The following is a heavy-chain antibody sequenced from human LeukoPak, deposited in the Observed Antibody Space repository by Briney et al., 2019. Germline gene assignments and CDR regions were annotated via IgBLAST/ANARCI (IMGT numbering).Heavy chain of an antibody. J-gene: IGHJ4*02. Sequence: GGSLRLSCAASGFTFSGYWVSSVRQAPGKGLEWVANIKQDGSEKYYVDSVKGRFTISRDNAKNSLFLQMNSLRAEDTAFYYCARLALSYYGSRGFVYWGPGTLVTVSS. CDR1: GFTFSGYW. V-gene: IGHV3-7*04. D-gene: IGHD3-22*01. CDR2: IKQDGSEK. CDR3: ARLALSYYGSRGFVY.